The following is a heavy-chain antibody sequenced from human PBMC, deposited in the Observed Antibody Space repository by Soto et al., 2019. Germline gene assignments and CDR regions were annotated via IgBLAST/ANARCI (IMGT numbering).Heavy chain of an antibody. Sequence: GASVKVSCKASGYTFTSYGISWVRQAPGQGLEWMGWISAYNGNTNYAQKLQGRVTMTTDTSTSTAYMELRSLRSDDTAVYYCARVWIQLWXRGEYYYMDVWCKGTTVTVSS. CDR1: GYTFTSYG. J-gene: IGHJ6*03. CDR3: ARVWIQLWXRGEYYYMDV. V-gene: IGHV1-18*01. CDR2: ISAYNGNT. D-gene: IGHD5-18*01.